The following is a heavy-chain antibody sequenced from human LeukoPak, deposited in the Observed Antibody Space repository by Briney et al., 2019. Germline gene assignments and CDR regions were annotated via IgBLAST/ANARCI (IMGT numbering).Heavy chain of an antibody. Sequence: PGGSLMLSCAASGFTFDDYAMHWVRQAPGKGLEWVSLISWDGGSTYYADSVKGRFTISRDNSKNSLYLQMNSLRAEDTALYYCAKGAAVAGPSYYFDYWGQGTLVTVSS. V-gene: IGHV3-43D*03. D-gene: IGHD6-19*01. CDR2: ISWDGGST. CDR3: AKGAAVAGPSYYFDY. CDR1: GFTFDDYA. J-gene: IGHJ4*02.